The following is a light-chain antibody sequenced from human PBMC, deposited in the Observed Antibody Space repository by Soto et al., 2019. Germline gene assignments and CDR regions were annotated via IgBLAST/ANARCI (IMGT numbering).Light chain of an antibody. Sequence: EIVLTQSPATLSLSPGERATLSCRTSQSVGSSLAWYQQKPGQPPRLLIYDSSNRATGIPGRFSGSGSGTDFTLTISSLEPADFAVYYRQQRSLLFTFGGGTKVDIK. V-gene: IGKV3-11*01. CDR2: DSS. CDR3: QQRSLLFT. J-gene: IGKJ4*01. CDR1: QSVGSS.